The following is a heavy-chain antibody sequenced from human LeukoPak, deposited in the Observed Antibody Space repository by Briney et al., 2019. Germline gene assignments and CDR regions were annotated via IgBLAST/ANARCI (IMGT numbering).Heavy chain of an antibody. CDR3: AKLTGYCSGGSCYPIDY. CDR2: SSASGDSP. Sequence: GGSLRLSCTASGFTFNNYAMSWVRQAPGKGLEWVSASSASGDSPYYADSVKGRLTISRDTSKNTLYLQMNSLRAEDTAVYYCAKLTGYCSGGSCYPIDYWGQGTLVTVSS. CDR1: GFTFNNYA. J-gene: IGHJ4*02. V-gene: IGHV3-23*01. D-gene: IGHD2-15*01.